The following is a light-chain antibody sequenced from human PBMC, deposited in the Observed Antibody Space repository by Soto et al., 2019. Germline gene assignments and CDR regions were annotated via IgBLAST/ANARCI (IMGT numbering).Light chain of an antibody. J-gene: IGLJ1*01. V-gene: IGLV2-23*01. CDR1: SSDVGGYNY. Sequence: QSSLTQPPSVSGSPGQSVTISCTGTSSDVGGYNYVAWYQQYPGKAPKVMIYEGSKRPSGVSNRFSGSKSGNTASLTISGLQTEDEADYYCCSYAGSSTYVFGTGTKVTVL. CDR3: CSYAGSSTYV. CDR2: EGS.